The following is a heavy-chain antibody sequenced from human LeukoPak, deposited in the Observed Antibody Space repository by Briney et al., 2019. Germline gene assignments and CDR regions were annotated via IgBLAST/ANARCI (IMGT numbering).Heavy chain of an antibody. CDR1: GFTFRSYN. V-gene: IGHV3-21*01. Sequence: PGGSLRLSCAASGFTFRSYNMNWVRQAPGKRPEWVSSISSSSSYIYYADSVEGRFTISRDNAKNSPYLQMNSLRAEDTALYYCARGASRADYWGQGTLVTVSS. CDR3: ARGASRADY. J-gene: IGHJ4*02. CDR2: ISSSSSYI.